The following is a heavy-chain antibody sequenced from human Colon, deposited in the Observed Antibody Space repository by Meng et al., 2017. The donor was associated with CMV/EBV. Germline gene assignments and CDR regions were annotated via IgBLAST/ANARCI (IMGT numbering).Heavy chain of an antibody. CDR2: TNHVGRT. V-gene: IGHV4-34*01. Sequence: LSNHDMNWVRQAPGKGLEWIGDTNHVGRTNYHPSLKGRVTISVDTSKNRFSLTLASVTAADAAVYYCSRGGGYGYWGQGTLVTVSS. CDR3: SRGGGYGY. J-gene: IGHJ4*02. D-gene: IGHD5-12*01. CDR1: LSNHD.